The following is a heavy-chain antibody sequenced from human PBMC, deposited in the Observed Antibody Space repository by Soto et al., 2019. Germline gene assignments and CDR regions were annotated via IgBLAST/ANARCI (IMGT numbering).Heavy chain of an antibody. J-gene: IGHJ4*02. Sequence: QLQLVESGGGVVQPGTSLRLFCTASGFMFKSYVLHWVRQAPGKGLEWVALTSYDGNTKYYGDSVEGRFTVSRDNSKNTLPLQMDSLMPEDTALYYCARWGTTGGFDLWGQGTLVSVSS. CDR2: TSYDGNTK. CDR3: ARWGTTGGFDL. D-gene: IGHD3-16*01. V-gene: IGHV3-30*19. CDR1: GFMFKSYV.